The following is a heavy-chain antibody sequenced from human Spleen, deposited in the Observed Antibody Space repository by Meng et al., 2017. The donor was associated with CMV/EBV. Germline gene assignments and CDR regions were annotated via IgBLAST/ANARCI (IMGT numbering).Heavy chain of an antibody. D-gene: IGHD3-22*01. CDR3: ARGKYYFDSSVDY. Sequence: GGSLRLSCAASGFTFSSYSMNWVRQAPGKGLEWVSSISSSSSYIYYADSVKGRFTISRDNAKNSLYLQMNSLRAEDTAVYYCARGKYYFDSSVDYWGQGTLVTVSS. CDR2: ISSSSSYI. CDR1: GFTFSSYS. V-gene: IGHV3-21*01. J-gene: IGHJ4*02.